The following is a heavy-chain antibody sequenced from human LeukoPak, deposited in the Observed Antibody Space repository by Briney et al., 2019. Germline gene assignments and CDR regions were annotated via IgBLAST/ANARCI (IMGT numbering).Heavy chain of an antibody. CDR3: AKPGSGVAAAGDK. V-gene: IGHV3-30*02. CDR2: IRYDGSIK. Sequence: GGSLRLSCAASGFTFSDSGMHWVRQPPAKGLEWVAYIRYDGSIKDHAASVRGRFTISRDNSKNTLYLQLNSLKTEDTAVYYCAKPGSGVAAAGDKWGQGTLVTVSS. CDR1: GFTFSDSG. D-gene: IGHD6-13*01. J-gene: IGHJ4*02.